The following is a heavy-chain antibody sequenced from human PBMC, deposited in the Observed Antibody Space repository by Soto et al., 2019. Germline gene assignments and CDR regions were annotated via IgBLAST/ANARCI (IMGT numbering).Heavy chain of an antibody. CDR1: GFTFHTNA. Sequence: EVQLLESGGDLVQPGGSLRLSCGASGFTFHTNAMSWVRQAPGRGPEWVSGISGSGSDTYYADSVRGRFTISRDNSENTLYLQMNSLRAEDTAVYYSARVRRSFYLRDVFDFWGQGALVTVSS. V-gene: IGHV3-23*01. D-gene: IGHD3-10*01. CDR2: ISGSGSDT. J-gene: IGHJ3*01. CDR3: ARVRRSFYLRDVFDF.